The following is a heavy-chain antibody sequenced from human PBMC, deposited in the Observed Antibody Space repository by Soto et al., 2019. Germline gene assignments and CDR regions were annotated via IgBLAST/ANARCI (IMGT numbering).Heavy chain of an antibody. D-gene: IGHD5-12*01. CDR3: ARVSGRSGPLPGIDA. V-gene: IGHV3-48*03. Sequence: PGGSLRLSCEASGFAFGDYERHWIRQAPGKGLEWVSFISGRSRTIYYADSVTGRFTISRDNAENSLYLKMNTLRVDDKAVYYCARVSGRSGPLPGIDAWGQGTLVTVSS. CDR2: ISGRSRTI. CDR1: GFAFGDYE. J-gene: IGHJ5*02.